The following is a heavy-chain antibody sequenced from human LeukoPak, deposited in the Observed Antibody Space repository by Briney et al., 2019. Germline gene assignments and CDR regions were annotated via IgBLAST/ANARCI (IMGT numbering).Heavy chain of an antibody. CDR1: GYSFTRYW. CDR3: ARRGYSYGSFYYYYMDV. D-gene: IGHD5-18*01. J-gene: IGHJ6*03. CDR2: IYPGDSDT. Sequence: ESLKVSRKGSGYSFTRYWIGWVRQMPGEGLEWVGIIYPGDSDTRYSPSFQGQVTISADKSISTAYLQWSSLKASDTAMYYCARRGYSYGSFYYYYMDVWGKGTTVTVSS. V-gene: IGHV5-51*01.